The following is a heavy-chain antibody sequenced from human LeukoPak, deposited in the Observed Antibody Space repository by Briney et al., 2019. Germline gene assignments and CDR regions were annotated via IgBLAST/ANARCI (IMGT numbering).Heavy chain of an antibody. CDR1: GGTFSSYA. D-gene: IGHD3-22*01. Sequence: GASVKVSCKASGGTFSSYAISWVRQAPGQGLEWMGRIIPILGIANYAQKFQGRVTITADKSTSTAYMELSSLRSEDTAVYYCARGFYDSSGYVFDYWGQGTLVTVSS. J-gene: IGHJ4*02. CDR3: ARGFYDSSGYVFDY. CDR2: IIPILGIA. V-gene: IGHV1-69*04.